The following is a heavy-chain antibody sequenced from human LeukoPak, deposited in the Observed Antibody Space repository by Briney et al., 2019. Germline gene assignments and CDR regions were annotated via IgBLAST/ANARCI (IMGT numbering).Heavy chain of an antibody. CDR2: IYYSGST. CDR3: ARVRCSGGSCYTFDY. Sequence: SQTLSLTCTVSGGSISSGDYYWSWIPQPPGKGLEWIGYIYYSGSTYYNPSLKSRVTISVDTSKNQFSLKLSSVTAADTAVYYCARVRCSGGSCYTFDYWGQGTLVTVSS. J-gene: IGHJ4*02. V-gene: IGHV4-30-4*01. D-gene: IGHD2-15*01. CDR1: GGSISSGDYY.